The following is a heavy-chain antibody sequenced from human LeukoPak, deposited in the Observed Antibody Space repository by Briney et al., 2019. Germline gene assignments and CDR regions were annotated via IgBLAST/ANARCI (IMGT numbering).Heavy chain of an antibody. CDR1: GGSISSYY. CDR2: TYTSGSI. D-gene: IGHD3-10*01. J-gene: IGHJ4*02. Sequence: SETLSLTCTVTGGSISSYYWSWIRQPAGKGLEWIGRTYTSGSINYNPSLKSRVTMSVDTSKNQFSLKLSSVTAADTAVYYCVRGGYYYGPSDWGQGTLVTVSS. CDR3: VRGGYYYGPSD. V-gene: IGHV4-4*07.